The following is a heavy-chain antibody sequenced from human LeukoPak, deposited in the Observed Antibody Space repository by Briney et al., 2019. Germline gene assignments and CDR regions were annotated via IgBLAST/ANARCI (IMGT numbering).Heavy chain of an antibody. J-gene: IGHJ6*04. CDR2: ISSDGSNK. Sequence: PGRSLRLSCAASGFTFSNYAMHWVRQAPGKGLEWVAVISSDGSNKYYADSVKGRFTFSRDNSKNTLYLQMTSLRDEDTAVYYCARVNFAAAAMDVWGKGTTVTVSS. D-gene: IGHD6-13*01. V-gene: IGHV3-30*04. CDR3: ARVNFAAAAMDV. CDR1: GFTFSNYA.